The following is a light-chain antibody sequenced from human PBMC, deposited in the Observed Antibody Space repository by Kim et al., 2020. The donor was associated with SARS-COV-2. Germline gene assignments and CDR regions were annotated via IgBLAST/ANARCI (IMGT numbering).Light chain of an antibody. CDR1: SSNIGAGYD. V-gene: IGLV1-40*01. CDR3: QSYDNSLSGYV. CDR2: GNN. J-gene: IGLJ1*01. Sequence: QRVTISCTGSSSNIGAGYDVHWYQQLPGTAPKLLTYGNNNRPSGVPDRFSGSKSGTSASLAITGLQAEDEADYYCQSYDNSLSGYVFGTGTKVTVL.